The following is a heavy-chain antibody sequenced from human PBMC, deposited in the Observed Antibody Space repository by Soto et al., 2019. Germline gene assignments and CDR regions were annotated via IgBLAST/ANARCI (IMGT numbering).Heavy chain of an antibody. Sequence: QVQLVQSGAEVKKPGASVTVSCKASGYRFSDYYLHWVRQAPGQGPEWMGWMNPNSGGTKYAQKFKGRVTMTRDTSVRTAFMELNWLKSDDTAMYYCARESGGATATLDYYYFYMDVWGIGTTVTVSS. CDR1: GYRFSDYY. CDR2: MNPNSGGT. V-gene: IGHV1-2*02. J-gene: IGHJ6*03. D-gene: IGHD5-12*01. CDR3: ARESGGATATLDYYYFYMDV.